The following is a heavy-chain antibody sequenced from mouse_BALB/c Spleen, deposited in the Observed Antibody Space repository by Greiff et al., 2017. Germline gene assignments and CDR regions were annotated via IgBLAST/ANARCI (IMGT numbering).Heavy chain of an antibody. D-gene: IGHD1-2*01. CDR2: ISNGGGST. CDR3: ARHNGHYAMDY. Sequence: EVKLMESGGGLVQPGGSLKLSCAASGFTFSSYTMSWVRQTPEKRLEWVAYISNGGGSTYYPDTVKGRFTISRDNAKNTLYLQMSSLKSEDTAMYYCARHNGHYAMDYWGQGTSVTVSA. CDR1: GFTFSSYT. J-gene: IGHJ4*01. V-gene: IGHV5-12-2*01.